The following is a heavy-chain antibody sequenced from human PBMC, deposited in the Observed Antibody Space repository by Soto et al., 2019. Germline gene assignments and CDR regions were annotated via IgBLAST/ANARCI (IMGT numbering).Heavy chain of an antibody. CDR3: ARGETPVVIYYGDAFDI. V-gene: IGHV1-18*01. J-gene: IGHJ3*02. Sequence: QVQLVQSGAEVKKPGASVKVSCKASGYTFTRYGISWVRQAPGQGLEWMGWISAYNGNTNYAQKLQGRVTMTTDTSTSTAYMELRSLRSDDTAVYYCARGETPVVIYYGDAFDIWGQRTMVTVSS. CDR1: GYTFTRYG. D-gene: IGHD3-10*01. CDR2: ISAYNGNT.